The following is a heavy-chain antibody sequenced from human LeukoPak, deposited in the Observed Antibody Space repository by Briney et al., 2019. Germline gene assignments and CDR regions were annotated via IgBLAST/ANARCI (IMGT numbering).Heavy chain of an antibody. CDR3: ARVSGRCSGGSCYSPAFDI. Sequence: PSETLSLTCAVYGGSFSGYYWSWIRQPPGKGLEWIGEINHSGSTYYNPSLKSRVTISVDTSKNQFSLKLSSVTAADTAVYYCARVSGRCSGGSCYSPAFDIWGQGTMVTVSS. D-gene: IGHD2-15*01. J-gene: IGHJ3*02. CDR1: GGSFSGYY. CDR2: INHSGST. V-gene: IGHV4-34*09.